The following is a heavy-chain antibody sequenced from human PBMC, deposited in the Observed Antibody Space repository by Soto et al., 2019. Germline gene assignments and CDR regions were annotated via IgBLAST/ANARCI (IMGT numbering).Heavy chain of an antibody. Sequence: SETLSLTCTVSGGSISSYYWSWIRQPPGKGLEWIGYIYYSGSTNYNPYLKSRVTISVDTSKNQFSLKLSSVTAADTAVYYCARGSRGGWIPWETDFNWFDPWGQGTLVTVSS. CDR1: GGSISSYY. V-gene: IGHV4-59*01. CDR3: ARGSRGGWIPWETDFNWFDP. CDR2: IYYSGST. J-gene: IGHJ5*02. D-gene: IGHD1-26*01.